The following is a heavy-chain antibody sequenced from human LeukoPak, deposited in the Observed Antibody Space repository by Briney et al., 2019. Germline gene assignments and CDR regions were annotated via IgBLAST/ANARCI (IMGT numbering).Heavy chain of an antibody. CDR2: IYYSGST. D-gene: IGHD4-17*01. J-gene: IGHJ4*02. CDR1: GGSISSYY. CDR3: ARVGERGTHYGDLYYFDY. Sequence: SETLSLTCTGSGGSISSYYWSWLRQPPGKGREGVGYIYYSGSTNYNPSLKSRVTISVDTSKNQFSLKLSSVTAADTAVYYCARVGERGTHYGDLYYFDYWGQGTLVTVSS. V-gene: IGHV4-59*01.